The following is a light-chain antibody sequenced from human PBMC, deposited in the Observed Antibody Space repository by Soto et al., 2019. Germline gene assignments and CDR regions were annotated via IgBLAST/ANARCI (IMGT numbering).Light chain of an antibody. J-gene: IGLJ3*02. Sequence: QSVFTQPPSVSAAPGQKVSISCSGRNSNIGNNYVSWYQQVPGTAPKLLIYDNNERPSGIPDRFSGSKSGTSATLGIAGLQTGDKAVYFCGTWGDSLSAVLFGGGTKLTVL. CDR3: GTWGDSLSAVL. CDR1: NSNIGNNY. CDR2: DNN. V-gene: IGLV1-51*01.